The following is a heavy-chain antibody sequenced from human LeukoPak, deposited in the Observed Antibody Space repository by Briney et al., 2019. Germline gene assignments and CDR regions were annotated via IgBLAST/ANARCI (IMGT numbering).Heavy chain of an antibody. CDR1: GFTFSNYW. CDR3: ARDGNDGFDY. D-gene: IGHD1-14*01. V-gene: IGHV3-7*05. J-gene: IGHJ4*02. Sequence: GGSPRLSCATSGFTFSNYWMSWVRQAPGKGLEWVANINQDGSEKYYVGSVKGRFTISRDNAKNSLYLQMDSLRAEDTAVYYCARDGNDGFDYWGQGTLVTVSS. CDR2: INQDGSEK.